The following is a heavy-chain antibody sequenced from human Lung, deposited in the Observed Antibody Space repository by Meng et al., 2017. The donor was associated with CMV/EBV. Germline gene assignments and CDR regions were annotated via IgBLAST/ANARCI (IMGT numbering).Heavy chain of an antibody. CDR1: GGPITNEY. J-gene: IGHJ6*02. Sequence: SETLSLXCTVSGGPITNEYWNWIRQPPGKGLVWIGYIHYSGSPDYNPSLKSRVTISVDMSKKQFSLNLRSVTAADTAVYYCARMDRDFWSGYYPGGMDVWGQGXTVTVSS. CDR2: IHYSGSP. D-gene: IGHD3-3*01. V-gene: IGHV4-59*01. CDR3: ARMDRDFWSGYYPGGMDV.